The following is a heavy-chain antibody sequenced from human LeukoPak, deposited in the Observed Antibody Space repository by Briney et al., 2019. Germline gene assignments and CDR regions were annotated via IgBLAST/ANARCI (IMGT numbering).Heavy chain of an antibody. CDR3: AREELEGFGGDFDY. CDR2: ISAGNGNT. Sequence: ASVKVSCKASGYTFTSYAMHWVRQAPGQRLEWMGWISAGNGNTKYSQKFQGRVTITRDTSASTAYMELSSLRSEDTAVYYCAREELEGFGGDFDYWGQGTLVTVSS. J-gene: IGHJ4*02. CDR1: GYTFTSYA. D-gene: IGHD3-16*01. V-gene: IGHV1-3*01.